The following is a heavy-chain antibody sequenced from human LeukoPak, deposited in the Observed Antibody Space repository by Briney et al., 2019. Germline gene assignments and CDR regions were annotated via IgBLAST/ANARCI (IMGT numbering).Heavy chain of an antibody. CDR2: ISAYNGNT. CDR3: ARGFTGPVRIQLWLRSDDYFDY. Sequence: ASVKVSCKTSGYTFTSYGISWVRQAPGQGLEWMGWISAYNGNTNYAQKLQGRVTMTTDTSTSTAYMELRSLRSDDTAVYYCARGFTGPVRIQLWLRSDDYFDYWGQGTLVTVSS. J-gene: IGHJ4*02. CDR1: GYTFTSYG. D-gene: IGHD5-18*01. V-gene: IGHV1-18*01.